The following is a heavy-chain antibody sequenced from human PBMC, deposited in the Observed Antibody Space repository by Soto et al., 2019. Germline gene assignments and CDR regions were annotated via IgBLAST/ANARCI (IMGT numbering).Heavy chain of an antibody. Sequence: GASVKVSCKASGGTFSSYAISWVRQAPGQGLEWMGWINPNSGGTNYAQKFQGWVTMTRDASISTAYMELSRLRSDDTAVYYCARSCSSTSCPNYYYYYGMDVWGQGTTVTVSS. CDR3: ARSCSSTSCPNYYYYYGMDV. CDR1: GGTFSSYA. D-gene: IGHD2-2*01. V-gene: IGHV1-2*04. J-gene: IGHJ6*02. CDR2: INPNSGGT.